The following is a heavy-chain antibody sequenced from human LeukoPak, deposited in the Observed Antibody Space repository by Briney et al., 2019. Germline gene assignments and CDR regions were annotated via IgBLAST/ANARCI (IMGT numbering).Heavy chain of an antibody. D-gene: IGHD2-15*01. V-gene: IGHV3-21*06. Sequence: GSLRLSCVASGFTFSSYSMTWVRQAPGKALEWVSSISSSTSYIFYADSLKGRITVSRDNAENLLYLQMNYLRAEDTAIYYCVRGRYCSSGRCSESLQYWGRGTLITVSS. CDR3: VRGRYCSSGRCSESLQY. CDR2: ISSSTSYI. J-gene: IGHJ1*01. CDR1: GFTFSSYS.